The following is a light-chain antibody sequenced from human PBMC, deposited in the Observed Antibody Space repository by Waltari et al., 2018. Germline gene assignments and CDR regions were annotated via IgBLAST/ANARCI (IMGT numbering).Light chain of an antibody. CDR1: QSVLRTPSNKNF. CDR2: WAS. Sequence: DIVMTHSPDSLPLSLGERATISCKSSQSVLRTPSNKNFLAWYQQKSGQPPKLLFYWASTRESGVPDRFSGSGSGTDFTLTISSLQSEDVAIYYCQQYYDSPITFGPGTKVDV. CDR3: QQYYDSPIT. J-gene: IGKJ3*01. V-gene: IGKV4-1*01.